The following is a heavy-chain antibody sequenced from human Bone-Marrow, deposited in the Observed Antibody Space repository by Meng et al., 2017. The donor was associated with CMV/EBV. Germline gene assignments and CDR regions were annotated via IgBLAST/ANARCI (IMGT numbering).Heavy chain of an antibody. J-gene: IGHJ6*01. CDR3: ARVGRPGVREYYYYGMAV. CDR1: GYTFTSYG. V-gene: IGHV1-18*01. D-gene: IGHD6-6*01. Sequence: ASVNVSCKPSGYTFTSYGISWMRQAPGQGREWMGWSSAYNGNTNYAQKLQGRVTMTTDTSTSTAYMELRCLRSDDTGVYYWARVGRPGVREYYYYGMAVWGQGATVTCYS. CDR2: SSAYNGNT.